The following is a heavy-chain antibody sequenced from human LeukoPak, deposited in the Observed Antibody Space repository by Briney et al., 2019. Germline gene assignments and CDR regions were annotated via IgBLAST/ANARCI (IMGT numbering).Heavy chain of an antibody. V-gene: IGHV1-2*02. CDR2: ISPDNGGT. J-gene: IGHJ4*02. Sequence: ASAKVSCKASENTFTGHYVHWVRQAPGQGLEWMRWISPDNGGTNYAQKLRGRVTVTRDTSIRTAYMELGSLTSDDTAVYYCARYSAQGTYWGQGTLVTVSS. D-gene: IGHD1-7*01. CDR1: ENTFTGHY. CDR3: ARYSAQGTY.